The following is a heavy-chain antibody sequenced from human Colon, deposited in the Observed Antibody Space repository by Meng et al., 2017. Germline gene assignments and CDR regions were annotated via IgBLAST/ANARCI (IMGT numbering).Heavy chain of an antibody. V-gene: IGHV3-30*02. CDR1: GFAFNEFG. CDR3: AKDVKWRALLVGQCLDP. CDR2: ISFDGKDQ. Sequence: LVQSGGGVVQPGDSLRLSCATSGFAFNEFGISWVRQAPGKGLECVAAISFDGKDQYYADSVKGRFTIFRDTSRNTVYVRMSSLRPEDTAVYYCAKDVKWRALLVGQCLDPWGQGTLVTVSS. D-gene: IGHD5-12*01. J-gene: IGHJ5*02.